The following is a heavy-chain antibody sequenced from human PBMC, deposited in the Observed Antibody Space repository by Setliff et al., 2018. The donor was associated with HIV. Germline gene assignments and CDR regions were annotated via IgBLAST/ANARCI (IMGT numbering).Heavy chain of an antibody. D-gene: IGHD5-18*01. CDR2: ISSSSYYI. Sequence: GESLTISCAASGFTFSSYTMNWVRQAPEKGLEWVSSISSSSYYIYYADSVKGRFTISRDNAKNSLFLQMNSLRAEDTAVYYCASIELAAMVPVDYWGQGTLVTVSS. V-gene: IGHV3-21*01. J-gene: IGHJ4*02. CDR3: ASIELAAMVPVDY. CDR1: GFTFSSYT.